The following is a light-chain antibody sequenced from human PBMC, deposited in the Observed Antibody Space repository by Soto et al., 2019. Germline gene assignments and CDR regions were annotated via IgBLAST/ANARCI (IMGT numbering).Light chain of an antibody. CDR2: GAS. Sequence: EIVMTQSPATLSVSPGERATLSCRASRNINRKLAWYQQKPGQAPRLLISGASTRATGIPARFSGSGSGTEFTLTISSLQSDDFALYYCQQYYDYPPLIFGGRTKVEIK. J-gene: IGKJ4*01. CDR1: RNINRK. V-gene: IGKV3-15*01. CDR3: QQYYDYPPLI.